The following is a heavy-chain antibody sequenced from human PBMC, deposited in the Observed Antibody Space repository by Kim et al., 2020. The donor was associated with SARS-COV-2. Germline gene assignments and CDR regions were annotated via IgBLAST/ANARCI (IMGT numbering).Heavy chain of an antibody. CDR2: IWYDGSNK. CDR1: GFTFSSYG. Sequence: GGSLRLSCAASGFTFSSYGMHWVRQAPGKGLEWVAVIWYDGSNKYYADSVKGRFTISRDNSKNTLYLQMNSLRAEDTAVYYCARDRWFGESRSAFDIWGQGTMVTVS. J-gene: IGHJ3*02. V-gene: IGHV3-33*08. D-gene: IGHD3-10*01. CDR3: ARDRWFGESRSAFDI.